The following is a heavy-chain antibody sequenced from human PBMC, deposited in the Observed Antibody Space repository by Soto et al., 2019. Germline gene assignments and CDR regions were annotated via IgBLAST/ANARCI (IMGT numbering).Heavy chain of an antibody. V-gene: IGHV3-64*01. J-gene: IGHJ4*02. CDR2: ISSNGGNT. Sequence: GGSLRLSCAASGFIFSTYAMHWVRQAPGKGLEYVSVISSNGGNTFYANSVKGRFTISRDNSKNTLYLQMGSLSAADTATYFCARHFIMPDYWGQGSLVTVSS. D-gene: IGHD2-2*01. CDR1: GFIFSTYA. CDR3: ARHFIMPDY.